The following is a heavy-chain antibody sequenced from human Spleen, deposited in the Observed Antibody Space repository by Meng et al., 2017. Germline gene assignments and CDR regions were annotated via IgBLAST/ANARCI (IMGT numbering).Heavy chain of an antibody. CDR3: AKIRGWKGPLYYYYYYGMDV. Sequence: SETLSLTCTVSGGSFSSSSYYWAWIRQPPGKGLEWIANVYYRGNTYYNPSLESRATISVDTSKNQFSLKLSSVTAADTAVYYCAKIRGWKGPLYYYYYYGMDVWGQGTTVTVSS. CDR2: VYYRGNT. J-gene: IGHJ6*01. D-gene: IGHD3-10*01. V-gene: IGHV4-39*07. CDR1: GGSFSSSSYY.